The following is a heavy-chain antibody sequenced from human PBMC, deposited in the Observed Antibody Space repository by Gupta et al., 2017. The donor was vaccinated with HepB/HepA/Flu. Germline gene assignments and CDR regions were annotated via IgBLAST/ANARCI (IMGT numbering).Heavy chain of an antibody. J-gene: IGHJ6*03. Sequence: QVQLQESGPGLVKPSETLSLTCIVSGGSISSYYWSWIRQPAGKGLEWIGRIYTSGSTNYNPSLKSRVTMSVDTSKNQFSLKLSSVTAADTAVYYCAREMATILNLYYYYYMDVWGKGTTVTVSS. V-gene: IGHV4-4*07. D-gene: IGHD5-24*01. CDR1: GGSISSYY. CDR2: IYTSGST. CDR3: AREMATILNLYYYYYMDV.